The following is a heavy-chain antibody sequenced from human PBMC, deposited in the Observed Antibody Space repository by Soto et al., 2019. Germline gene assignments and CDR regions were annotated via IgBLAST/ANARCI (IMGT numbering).Heavy chain of an antibody. D-gene: IGHD3-22*01. V-gene: IGHV1-18*01. CDR3: ARGGRHDSSGYYLPFSGMDV. CDR2: IGAYNGNT. CDR1: GYTFTSYG. Sequence: ASVKVSFKASGYTFTSYGISWVRQAPGQGLEWMGWIGAYNGNTNYAQKLQGRATMTTDTSTSTAYMELRSLRSDDTAVYYCARGGRHDSSGYYLPFSGMDVWGQGTTVTVSS. J-gene: IGHJ6*02.